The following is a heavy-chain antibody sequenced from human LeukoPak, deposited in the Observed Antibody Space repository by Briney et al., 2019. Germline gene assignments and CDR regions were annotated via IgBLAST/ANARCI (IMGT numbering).Heavy chain of an antibody. V-gene: IGHV4-34*01. CDR2: INHSGST. J-gene: IGHJ4*02. Sequence: SETLSLTCAVYGGSFSGYYWSWIRQPPGKGLEWIGEINHSGSTNYNPSFKSRVTISVDTSNNRLSLRLSSVTAADTAVYYCARLRDGRWLLEYWGQGTLVTVSS. CDR1: GGSFSGYY. CDR3: ARLRDGRWLLEY. D-gene: IGHD3-10*01.